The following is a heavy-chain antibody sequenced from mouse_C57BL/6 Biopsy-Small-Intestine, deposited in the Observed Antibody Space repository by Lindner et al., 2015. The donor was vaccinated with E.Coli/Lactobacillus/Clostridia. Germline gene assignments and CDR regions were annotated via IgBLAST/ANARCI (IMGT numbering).Heavy chain of an antibody. CDR1: GFSLTSYG. V-gene: IGHV2-4*01. D-gene: IGHD2-3*01. Sequence: VQLQESGLVQPSQSLSITCTVSGFSLTSYGVHWVRQPPGKGLEWLGVIWSGGSTDYNAAFISRLSISKDNSKSQVFFKMNSLQTDDTAIYYCAKARLLPNYHAMDYWGQGTSVTVSS. CDR3: AKARLLPNYHAMDY. J-gene: IGHJ4*01. CDR2: IWSGGST.